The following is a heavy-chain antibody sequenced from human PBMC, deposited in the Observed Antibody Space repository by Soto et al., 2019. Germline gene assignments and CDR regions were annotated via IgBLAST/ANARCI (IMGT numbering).Heavy chain of an antibody. CDR3: ARAIGLTRQGIDY. Sequence: GGSLRLSCAGSGFSFSSHAMNWVRQAPGRGLERVSAIDGSGDSTYYADSVKGRFTSSRDNSKSTVYLQMGSLRADDTAMYYCARAIGLTRQGIDYWGQGTLVTVSS. J-gene: IGHJ4*02. V-gene: IGHV3-23*01. CDR2: IDGSGDST. D-gene: IGHD3-22*01. CDR1: GFSFSSHA.